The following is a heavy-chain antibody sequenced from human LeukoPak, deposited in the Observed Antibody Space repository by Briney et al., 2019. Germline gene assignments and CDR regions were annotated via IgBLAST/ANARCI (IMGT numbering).Heavy chain of an antibody. J-gene: IGHJ4*02. CDR2: IYTSGST. Sequence: SETLSLTCTVSGGSISSGGYYWSWIRQPAGKGLEWIGRIYTSGSTNYNPSLKSRATISVDTSKNQFSLKLSSVTAADTAVYYCAREGITIFGVVTLDYWGQGTLVTVSS. CDR3: AREGITIFGVVTLDY. D-gene: IGHD3-3*01. V-gene: IGHV4-61*02. CDR1: GGSISSGGYY.